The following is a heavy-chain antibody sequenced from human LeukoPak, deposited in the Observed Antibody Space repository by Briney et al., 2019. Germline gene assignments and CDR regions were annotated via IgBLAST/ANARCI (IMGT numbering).Heavy chain of an antibody. CDR2: ISGSGGST. V-gene: IGHV3-23*01. Sequence: GGSLRLSCAASGFTFSSYAMSWVRQTPGKGLEWVSAISGSGGSTYYADSVKGRFTISRDNSKNTLFLQMNSLRAEDTAPYYCAKDLNYGFDNWGQGTLVTVSS. J-gene: IGHJ4*02. CDR3: AKDLNYGFDN. CDR1: GFTFSSYA. D-gene: IGHD3-10*01.